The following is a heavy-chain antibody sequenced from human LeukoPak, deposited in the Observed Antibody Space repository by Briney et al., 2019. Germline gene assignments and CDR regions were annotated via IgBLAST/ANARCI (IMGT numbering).Heavy chain of an antibody. CDR2: ITGSGGDT. V-gene: IGHV3-23*01. CDR1: GFTFSNYA. D-gene: IGHD2-2*01. J-gene: IGHJ4*02. Sequence: GGSLRLSCAASGFTFSNYAMSWVRQAPGEGLEWVSAITGSGGDTYHAESVKGRFTVSRDNSKNTLFLQMDSLRAEDPAVYFCAKGSATSRPYYFDYWGQGTLVTVSS. CDR3: AKGSATSRPYYFDY.